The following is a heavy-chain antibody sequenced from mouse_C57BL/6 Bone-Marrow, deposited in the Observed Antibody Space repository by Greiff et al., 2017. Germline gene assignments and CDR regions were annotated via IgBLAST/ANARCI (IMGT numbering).Heavy chain of an antibody. CDR3: AKKGKKLLGGAMDY. Sequence: VQLQESGPGLVQPSQSLSITCTVSGFSLTSYGVHWVRQSPGKGLEWLGVIWRGGSTDYNAAFMSRLSITKDNSKSQVFFKMNSLQADDTAIYYWAKKGKKLLGGAMDYWGQGTSVTVAS. CDR1: GFSLTSYG. V-gene: IGHV2-5*01. CDR2: IWRGGST. D-gene: IGHD1-1*01. J-gene: IGHJ4*01.